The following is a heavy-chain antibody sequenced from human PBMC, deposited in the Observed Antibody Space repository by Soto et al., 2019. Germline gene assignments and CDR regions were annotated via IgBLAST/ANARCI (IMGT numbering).Heavy chain of an antibody. J-gene: IGHJ6*02. CDR3: ASSTGDYFYYGMDV. Sequence: SETLSLTCTVSGGSISSSSYYWGWIRQPPGKGLEWIGSIYYSGSTYYNPSLKSRVTISVDTSKNQFSLKLGSVTAADTAVYYCASSTGDYFYYGMDVWGQGTTVTVSS. V-gene: IGHV4-39*01. D-gene: IGHD1-1*01. CDR1: GGSISSSSYY. CDR2: IYYSGST.